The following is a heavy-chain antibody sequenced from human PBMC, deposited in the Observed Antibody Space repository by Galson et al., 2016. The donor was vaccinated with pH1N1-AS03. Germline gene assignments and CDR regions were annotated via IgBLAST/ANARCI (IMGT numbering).Heavy chain of an antibody. J-gene: IGHJ6*02. V-gene: IGHV1-18*01. CDR2: LFPYNGRT. D-gene: IGHD2-15*01. CDR1: GCTFSSFA. CDR3: ARAFCSGGSFYDYFYYAVDV. Sequence: SVKVFCTACGCTFSSFAIGGVFQSAGEGLLWVARLFPYNGRTEYAQKLQGRVTMTTDTSTSTAYMALRSLISDDTAMYYCARAFCSGGSFYDYFYYAVDVWG.